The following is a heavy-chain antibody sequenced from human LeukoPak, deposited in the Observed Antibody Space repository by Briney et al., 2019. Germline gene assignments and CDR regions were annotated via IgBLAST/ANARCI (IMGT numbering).Heavy chain of an antibody. CDR3: AREDRVRGVIIPQFDP. CDR2: ISSSSSYI. D-gene: IGHD3-10*01. V-gene: IGHV3-21*01. CDR1: GFTFSSYS. Sequence: GGSLRLSCAASGFTFSSYSMNWVRQAPGKGLEWVSSISSSSSYIYYADSVEGRFTISRDNAKNSLYLQMNSLRAEDTAVYYCAREDRVRGVIIPQFDPWGQGTLVTVSS. J-gene: IGHJ5*02.